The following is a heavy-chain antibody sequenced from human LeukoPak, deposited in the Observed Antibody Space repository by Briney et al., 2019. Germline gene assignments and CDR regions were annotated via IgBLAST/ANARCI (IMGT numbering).Heavy chain of an antibody. CDR3: ARDLSGITGYTYGRGIDY. V-gene: IGHV3-7*01. J-gene: IGHJ4*02. CDR1: GFTFSDYW. Sequence: GGFLRLSCAASGFTFSDYWMTWVRQAPGKGLEWVANISQDGSEKYYVDSVKGRFTISRDNAKTSLYLQMNSLRAEDTAVYYCARDLSGITGYTYGRGIDYWGQGTLVTVSS. D-gene: IGHD5-18*01. CDR2: ISQDGSEK.